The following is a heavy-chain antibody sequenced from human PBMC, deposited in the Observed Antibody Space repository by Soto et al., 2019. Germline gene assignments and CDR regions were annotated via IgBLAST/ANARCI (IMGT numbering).Heavy chain of an antibody. Sequence: QVQLQESGPGLVKPSETLSLTCTVSGGSISNHYWSWIRQPPGKGLEWIGYIYYNGNTNYNTSLKSRVTMSVDTSKTQISLKVSSVTAADTAVYYCARANWYSEYWGQGTLVTVSS. CDR1: GGSISNHY. J-gene: IGHJ4*02. D-gene: IGHD7-27*01. V-gene: IGHV4-59*11. CDR2: IYYNGNT. CDR3: ARANWYSEY.